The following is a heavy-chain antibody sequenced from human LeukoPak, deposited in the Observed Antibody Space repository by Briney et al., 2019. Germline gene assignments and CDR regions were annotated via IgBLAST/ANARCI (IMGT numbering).Heavy chain of an antibody. CDR2: IYYSGST. J-gene: IGHJ6*03. CDR3: ARQPHYYYYYMDV. V-gene: IGHV4-39*01. CDR1: GGSISSSSYY. Sequence: SETLSLTCTVSGGSISSSSYYWGWIRQPPGKGLEWIGTIYYSGSTYYNPSLKSRVIISVDTSKNQFSLKLSSVPAADTAVYYCARQPHYYYYYMDVWGQGTLVTVSS.